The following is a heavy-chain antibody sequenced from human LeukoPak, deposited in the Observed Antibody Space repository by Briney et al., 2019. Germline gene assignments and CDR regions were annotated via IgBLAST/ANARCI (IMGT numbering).Heavy chain of an antibody. CDR2: INSGGTT. J-gene: IGHJ4*02. CDR3: ASLEGGPTDGR. V-gene: IGHV3-53*01. Sequence: GGSLRLSCEVSGFPVRSKYMTWVRQAPGKGLECVSVINSGGTTYYIDSVKGRFTISGDISKSTMYLEMNNLRVDDTAVYYCASLEGGPTDGRWGQGTLVTVSS. D-gene: IGHD3-3*01. CDR1: GFPVRSKY.